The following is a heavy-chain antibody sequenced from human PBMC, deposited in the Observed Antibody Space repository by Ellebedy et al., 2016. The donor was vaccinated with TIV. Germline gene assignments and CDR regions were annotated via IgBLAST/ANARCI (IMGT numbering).Heavy chain of an antibody. CDR2: ISAYNGNT. CDR3: ARDEVVGATTLGYFDY. V-gene: IGHV1-18*01. CDR1: GYTFTSYG. Sequence: ASVKVSCXASGYTFTSYGISWVRQAPGQGLEWMGWISAYNGNTNYAQKLQGRVTMTTDTSTSTAYMELRSLRSDDTAVYYCARDEVVGATTLGYFDYWGQGTLVTVSS. D-gene: IGHD1-26*01. J-gene: IGHJ4*02.